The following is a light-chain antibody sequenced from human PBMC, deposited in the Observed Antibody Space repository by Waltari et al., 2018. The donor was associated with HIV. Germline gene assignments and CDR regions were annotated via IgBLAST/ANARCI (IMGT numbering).Light chain of an antibody. CDR3: AAWDDNLVGHVV. J-gene: IGLJ2*01. Sequence: QSVLTQPPSASGTAGQRVTISCSGSRSNIGSNFVFWYQQFPGSAPKLLIYKNNQRFSGVPDRFSGSKSGTSASLAISGLRSEDEAAYYCAAWDDNLVGHVVFGGGTNLTV. CDR1: RSNIGSNF. CDR2: KNN. V-gene: IGLV1-47*01.